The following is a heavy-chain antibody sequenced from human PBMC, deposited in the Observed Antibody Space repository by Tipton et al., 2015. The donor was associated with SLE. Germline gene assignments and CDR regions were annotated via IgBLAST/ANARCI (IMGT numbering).Heavy chain of an antibody. CDR2: INGDGSRA. CDR3: SRDQHVATTDY. D-gene: IGHD1-1*01. Sequence: SLRLSCAASGFTFSSYWMHWVRQAPGKGLVWVSRINGDGSRANYADSVKGRFTISRDNAKNTVYLQMNSLRAEDTAVYYCSRDQHVATTDYWGQGSLVTFSS. J-gene: IGHJ4*02. CDR1: GFTFSSYW. V-gene: IGHV3-74*01.